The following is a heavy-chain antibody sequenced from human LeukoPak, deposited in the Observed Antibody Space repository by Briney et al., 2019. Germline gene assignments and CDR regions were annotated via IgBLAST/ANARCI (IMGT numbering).Heavy chain of an antibody. CDR3: ARGGYYYDSSAYVSLDF. J-gene: IGHJ4*02. V-gene: IGHV3-48*03. Sequence: GGSLRLSCAASGXTFSSYEVNWVRQAPGKGLEWVSYISSSGSTMYYADSVKGRFTISRDNAKNSLYLQMNSLRAEDTAVYYCARGGYYYDSSAYVSLDFWGQGTLVTVSS. CDR1: GXTFSSYE. D-gene: IGHD3-22*01. CDR2: ISSSGSTM.